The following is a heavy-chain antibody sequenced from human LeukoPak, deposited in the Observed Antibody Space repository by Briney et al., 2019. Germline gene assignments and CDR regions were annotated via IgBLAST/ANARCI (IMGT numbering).Heavy chain of an antibody. CDR3: ARTPHYDFWSGYSMGFDY. J-gene: IGHJ4*02. Sequence: GASVKVSCKASGYTFTSYGISWVRQARGQGLEWMGWISAYSGNTNYAQKLQGRVTMTTDTSTSTAYMELRSLRSDDTAVYYCARTPHYDFWSGYSMGFDYWGQGTLVTVSS. CDR1: GYTFTSYG. D-gene: IGHD3-3*01. CDR2: ISAYSGNT. V-gene: IGHV1-18*01.